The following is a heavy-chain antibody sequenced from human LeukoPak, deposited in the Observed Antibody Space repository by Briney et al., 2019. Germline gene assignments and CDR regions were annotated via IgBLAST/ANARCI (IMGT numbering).Heavy chain of an antibody. Sequence: SETLSLTCTVSGGSISSYYWSWIRQPAGKGLEWIGRIYTSGSTNYNPSLKSRVTISVDTSKNQFSLRLSSVTAADTAVYYCARYYYDSSGYYRIDPWGQGTLVTVSS. D-gene: IGHD3-22*01. J-gene: IGHJ5*02. CDR1: GGSISSYY. V-gene: IGHV4-4*07. CDR2: IYTSGST. CDR3: ARYYYDSSGYYRIDP.